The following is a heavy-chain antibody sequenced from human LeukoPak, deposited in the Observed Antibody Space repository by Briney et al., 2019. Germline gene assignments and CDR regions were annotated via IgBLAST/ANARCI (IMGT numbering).Heavy chain of an antibody. Sequence: SETLSLTCTASGGSISSYYWSWIRQPPGKGLEWIGYIYYSGSTNYNPSLKSRVTISVDTSKNQFSLKLSSVTAADTAAYYCAREAGVAADRGYFDLWGRGALVTVSS. CDR2: IYYSGST. CDR1: GGSISSYY. J-gene: IGHJ2*01. V-gene: IGHV4-59*01. CDR3: AREAGVAADRGYFDL. D-gene: IGHD6-13*01.